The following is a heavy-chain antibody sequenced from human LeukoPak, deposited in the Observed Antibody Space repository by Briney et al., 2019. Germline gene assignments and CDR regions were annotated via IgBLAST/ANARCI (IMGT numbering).Heavy chain of an antibody. CDR2: IFGSGGST. Sequence: GGSLRLSCVASGFTFSSYAMYWVRQAPGKGLEWVSGIFGSGGSTHYADAVKGRFTISRDNSKNTAYLQMNSLRAEDTAVYYCAKTTTGYSSGRFPGWPVDYWGQGTLVPVSS. V-gene: IGHV3-23*01. J-gene: IGHJ4*02. CDR1: GFTFSSYA. CDR3: AKTTTGYSSGRFPGWPVDY. D-gene: IGHD6-19*01.